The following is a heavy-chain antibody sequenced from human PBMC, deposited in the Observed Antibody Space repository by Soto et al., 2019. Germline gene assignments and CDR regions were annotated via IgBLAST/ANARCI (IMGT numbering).Heavy chain of an antibody. J-gene: IGHJ3*02. CDR3: ARGYHYYDSSGYDRWDAFDI. CDR2: ISSSSSYI. D-gene: IGHD3-22*01. V-gene: IGHV3-21*01. CDR1: GFTFSSYS. Sequence: EVQLVESGGGLVKPGGSLRLSCAASGFTFSSYSMNWVRQAPGKGLEWVSSISSSSSYIYYADSVKGRFTTSRDNAKNSLYLQMNSLRAEDTAVYYCARGYHYYDSSGYDRWDAFDIWGQGTMVTVSS.